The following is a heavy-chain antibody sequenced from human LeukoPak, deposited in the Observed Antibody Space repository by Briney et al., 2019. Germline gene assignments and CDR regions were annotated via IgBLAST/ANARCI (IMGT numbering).Heavy chain of an antibody. CDR1: GYTFNGYY. CDR2: INPNSGGT. V-gene: IGHV1-2*02. Sequence: ASVKVSCKASGYTFNGYYMFLVRRAPGQGLEWMGWINPNSGGTNYAQEFQGRVTMTRDTSISTAYMELSTLRSDDTAVYYCALIGDHAWFDPWGQGTLVTVSS. CDR3: ALIGDHAWFDP. J-gene: IGHJ5*02. D-gene: IGHD3-10*01.